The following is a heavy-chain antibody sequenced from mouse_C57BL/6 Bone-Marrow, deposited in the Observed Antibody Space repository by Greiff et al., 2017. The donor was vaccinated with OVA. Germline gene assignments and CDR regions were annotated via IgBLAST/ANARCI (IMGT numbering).Heavy chain of an antibody. J-gene: IGHJ2*01. CDR1: GISITTGNYR. Sequence: EVQLQQSGPGLVKPSQTVFLTCTVTGISITTGNYRWSWLRQFPGNKLEWIGYIYYSGTISYNPSLTSRTTITRDTPKNPFFLEMNSLTAEDTATYYCARIKGLLRGYCDYGGQGTTLTVSS. CDR3: ARIKGLLRGYCDY. V-gene: IGHV3-5*01. CDR2: IYYSGTI. D-gene: IGHD1-1*01.